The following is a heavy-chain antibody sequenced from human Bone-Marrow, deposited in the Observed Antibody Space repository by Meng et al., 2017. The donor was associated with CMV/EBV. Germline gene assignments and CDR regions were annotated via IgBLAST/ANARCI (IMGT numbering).Heavy chain of an antibody. V-gene: IGHV1-2*02. Sequence: ASVKVSCKASGYTFTGYYMHWVRQAPGQGLEWMGWINPNSGGTNYAQKFQGRVSMTRDTSISTAYMELSSLRSEDTAVYYCARGGGSGPHYLFDPWGQGTLVTVSS. CDR3: ARGGGSGPHYLFDP. J-gene: IGHJ5*02. CDR1: GYTFTGYY. CDR2: INPNSGGT. D-gene: IGHD3-10*01.